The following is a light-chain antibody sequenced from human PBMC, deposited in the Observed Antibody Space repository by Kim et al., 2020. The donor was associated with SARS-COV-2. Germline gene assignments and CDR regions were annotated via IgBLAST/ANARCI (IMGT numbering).Light chain of an antibody. V-gene: IGKV3-20*01. CDR1: QSGSSSY. CDR3: QQYGDSPLT. Sequence: LSPGERAAHSCRASQSGSSSYLAWYQQKPGQAPRLLIYGASNRATGIPDRFSGSGSGTDFTLTISRLEPEDFAVYYCQQYGDSPLTFGGGTKVEI. CDR2: GAS. J-gene: IGKJ4*01.